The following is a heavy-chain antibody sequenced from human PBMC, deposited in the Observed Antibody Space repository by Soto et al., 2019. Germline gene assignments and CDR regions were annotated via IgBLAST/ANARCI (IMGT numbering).Heavy chain of an antibody. Sequence: SETLSLTCTVSGDSISSSYWTWIRQPPGKGLEWIGYIYYSGTTNYNPSLKSRVTISVDTSKNQFSLKLRSVTAADTAVYYCARDSSGYYTFDFWGQGTLVTVSS. D-gene: IGHD3-22*01. CDR2: IYYSGTT. V-gene: IGHV4-59*01. CDR1: GDSISSSY. J-gene: IGHJ4*02. CDR3: ARDSSGYYTFDF.